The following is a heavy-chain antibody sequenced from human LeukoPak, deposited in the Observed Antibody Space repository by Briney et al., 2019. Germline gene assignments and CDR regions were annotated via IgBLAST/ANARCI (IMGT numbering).Heavy chain of an antibody. CDR2: INHSGST. CDR3: ARDYGSGPYERFYYYIDV. V-gene: IGHV4-34*01. J-gene: IGHJ6*03. D-gene: IGHD3-10*01. Sequence: PGGSLRLSCAASGFTFDRSWMSWIRQSPGKGLEWIGEINHSGSTNYNPSLRSRVTISVDTSKNQFSLKLSSVTAADTAVYYCARDYGSGPYERFYYYIDVWGKGTTVTVSS. CDR1: GFTFDRSW.